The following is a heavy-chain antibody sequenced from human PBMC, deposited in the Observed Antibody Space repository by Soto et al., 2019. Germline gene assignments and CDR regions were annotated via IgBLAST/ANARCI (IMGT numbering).Heavy chain of an antibody. J-gene: IGHJ3*02. D-gene: IGHD6-6*01. Sequence: QGTLKESGPTLVKPTQTLTLTCSFSGFSLSTSGVGVGWIRQSPGKALEWLALIYWSGDEHYRPSLKSRLSIIKDTSKTHVVLIMTDMAPVDTSTYYCARGVATLPVFAFDIWGQVPIVTVSS. CDR1: GFSLSTSGVG. V-gene: IGHV2-5*01. CDR3: ARGVATLPVFAFDI. CDR2: IYWSGDE.